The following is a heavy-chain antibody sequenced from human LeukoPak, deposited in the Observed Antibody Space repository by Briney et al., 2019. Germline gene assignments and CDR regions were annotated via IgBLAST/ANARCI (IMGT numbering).Heavy chain of an antibody. CDR2: IKQDGSEK. CDR1: GFTFSNAW. D-gene: IGHD5-18*01. V-gene: IGHV3-7*01. CDR3: ARDQSYSYGYLYYYYYMDV. Sequence: GGSLRLSCAASGFTFSNAWMSWVRQAPGKGLEWVANIKQDGSEKYYVDSVKGRFTISRDNAKNSLYLQMNSLRAEDTAVYYCARDQSYSYGYLYYYYYMDVWGKGTTVTVSS. J-gene: IGHJ6*03.